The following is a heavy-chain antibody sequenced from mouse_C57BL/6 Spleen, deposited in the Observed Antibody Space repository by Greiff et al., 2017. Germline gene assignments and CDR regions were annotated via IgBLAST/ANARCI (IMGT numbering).Heavy chain of an antibody. CDR1: GYTFTSYW. V-gene: IGHV1-50*01. J-gene: IGHJ3*01. CDR3: ARGYYGSPFAY. Sequence: QVQLQQSGAELVKPGASVKLSCKASGYTFTSYWMQWVKQRPGQGLEWIGEIDPSDSYTNYNQKFKGKATLTVDTSSSTAYMQLSSLTSEDSAVYYCARGYYGSPFAYWGQGTLVTVSA. CDR2: IDPSDSYT. D-gene: IGHD1-1*01.